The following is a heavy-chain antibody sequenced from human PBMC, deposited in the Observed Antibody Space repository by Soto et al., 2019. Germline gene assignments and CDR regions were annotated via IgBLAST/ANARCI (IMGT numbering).Heavy chain of an antibody. CDR2: IWYDGSTK. D-gene: IGHD2-2*01. Sequence: GGSLRLSCAASGFTFSSYGMHWVRQAPGKGLEWVAVIWYDGSTKYSADVVKRRFTNSRDNYKNTLYLQMNRLRAEDTAVYYCARVKGYCSSTSCYEDYYYGMDVWGQGTTVTVSS. CDR1: GFTFSSYG. CDR3: ARVKGYCSSTSCYEDYYYGMDV. J-gene: IGHJ6*02. V-gene: IGHV3-33*01.